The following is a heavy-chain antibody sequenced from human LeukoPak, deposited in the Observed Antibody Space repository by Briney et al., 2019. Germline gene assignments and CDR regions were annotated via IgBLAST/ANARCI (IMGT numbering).Heavy chain of an antibody. J-gene: IGHJ4*02. V-gene: IGHV3-21*01. CDR2: ISSSSSSI. D-gene: IGHD4-17*01. Sequence: GGSLRLSCAASGFTFSSYSMNWVRQAPGKGLEWVSSISSSSSSIYYADSVKGRFTISRDNAKNSLYLQMNRLRAEDTAVYYCARGLDYGEVDYWGQGTLVTVSS. CDR1: GFTFSSYS. CDR3: ARGLDYGEVDY.